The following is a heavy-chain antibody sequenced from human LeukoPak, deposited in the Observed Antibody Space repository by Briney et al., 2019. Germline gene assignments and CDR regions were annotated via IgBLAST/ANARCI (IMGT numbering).Heavy chain of an antibody. J-gene: IGHJ4*02. D-gene: IGHD6-13*01. Sequence: SETLSLTCAVSGGSISSNNWWIWVRQSPEKGLEWIGEIYHDGSTNYNPSLKSRVTISMDKSKNQLSLKLNFVTAADTAVYYCARERPRLYSSSWYALPDYWGQGTLVTVSS. CDR2: IYHDGST. CDR1: GGSISSNNW. CDR3: ARERPRLYSSSWYALPDY. V-gene: IGHV4-4*02.